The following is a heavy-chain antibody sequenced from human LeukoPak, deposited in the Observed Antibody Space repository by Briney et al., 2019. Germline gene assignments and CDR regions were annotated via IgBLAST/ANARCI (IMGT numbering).Heavy chain of an antibody. V-gene: IGHV1-8*03. Sequence: ASVKVSCKASGYTFTSYDINWVRQATGQGLEWVGWMNPNSGNTGYAQKFQGSVTITRNTSISTAYMELSSLGSEDTAVYYCASGVAAPWAFDIWGQGTMVTVSS. J-gene: IGHJ3*02. CDR3: ASGVAAPWAFDI. CDR1: GYTFTSYD. D-gene: IGHD6-13*01. CDR2: MNPNSGNT.